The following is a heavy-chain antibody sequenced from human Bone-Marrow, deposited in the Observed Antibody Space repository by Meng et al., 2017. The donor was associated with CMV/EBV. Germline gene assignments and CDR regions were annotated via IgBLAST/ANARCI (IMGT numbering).Heavy chain of an antibody. CDR3: ARDRRPGGGVFVQHY. V-gene: IGHV1-46*01. J-gene: IGHJ4*02. Sequence: ASVKVSCKASGYTFTSYYMHWVRQAPGQGLEWMGIINPSGGSTSYAQKFQGRVTMTRDTSTSTVYMELSRLRSDDTAVYYRARDRRPGGGVFVQHYWGQGTLVTVSS. CDR1: GYTFTSYY. D-gene: IGHD2-21*01. CDR2: INPSGGST.